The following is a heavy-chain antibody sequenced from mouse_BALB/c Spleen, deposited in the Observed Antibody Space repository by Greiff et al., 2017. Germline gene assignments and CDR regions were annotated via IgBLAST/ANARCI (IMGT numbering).Heavy chain of an antibody. V-gene: IGHV3-2*02. D-gene: IGHD1-1*01. CDR3: ARGGAYYESMDY. CDR1: GYSITSDYA. CDR2: ISYSGST. Sequence: EVQLQQSGPGLVKPSQSLSLTCTVTGYSITSDYAWNWIRQFPGNKLEWMGYISYSGSTSYNPSLKSRISITRDTSKNQFFLQLNSVTTEDTATYYCARGGAYYESMDYWGQGTSVTVSS. J-gene: IGHJ4*01.